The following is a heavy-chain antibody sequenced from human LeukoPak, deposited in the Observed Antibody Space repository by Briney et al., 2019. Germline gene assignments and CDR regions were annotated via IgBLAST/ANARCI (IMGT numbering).Heavy chain of an antibody. Sequence: QAGRSLRLSCAASGFTFSTYGMYWVRQAPGKGLEWVAIIWYDGSNKYYGDSVKGRFTVSRDNSKNTLYLQMNSLRAEDTAVYYCARARGDGYNYSDSWGQGTLVTVSS. CDR2: IWYDGSNK. J-gene: IGHJ4*02. CDR3: ARARGDGYNYSDS. V-gene: IGHV3-33*01. CDR1: GFTFSTYG. D-gene: IGHD5-24*01.